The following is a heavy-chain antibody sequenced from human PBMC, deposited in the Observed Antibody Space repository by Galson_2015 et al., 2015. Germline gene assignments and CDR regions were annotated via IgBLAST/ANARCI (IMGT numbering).Heavy chain of an antibody. CDR3: AKGVGSDFFYANDY. CDR2: IAASGGSP. D-gene: IGHD3-22*01. J-gene: IGHJ4*02. Sequence: PLRLCCAASGLTFRSYAMSWVRQAPGEGLEWVSLIAASGGSPYYADSVKRRFSISSDNSKNTLYLQMKSLRAEDTAIYYCAKGVGSDFFYANDYWGQGTLVTVSS. V-gene: IGHV3-23*01. CDR1: GLTFRSYA.